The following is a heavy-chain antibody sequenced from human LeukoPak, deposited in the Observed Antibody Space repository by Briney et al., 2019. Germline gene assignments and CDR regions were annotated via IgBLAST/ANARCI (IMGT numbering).Heavy chain of an antibody. CDR2: ISGSGGST. CDR3: AKGYHRATANWFDP. Sequence: GGSLRLSCAASGFTFSSYGMSWVRQAPGKGLEWVSAISGSGGSTYYADSVKGRFTISRDNAKNSLYLQMNSLRAEDTALYYCAKGYHRATANWFDPWGQGTLVTVSS. D-gene: IGHD5-24*01. J-gene: IGHJ5*02. CDR1: GFTFSSYG. V-gene: IGHV3-23*01.